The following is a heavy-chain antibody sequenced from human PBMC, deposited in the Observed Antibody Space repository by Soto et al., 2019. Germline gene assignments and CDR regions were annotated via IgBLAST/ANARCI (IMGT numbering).Heavy chain of an antibody. CDR1: GYTFTSYY. CDR3: ARDFSMVIVAPGY. Sequence: GASVKVSCKASGYTFTSYYISWVRQAPGQGLEWMGWISGYNGNTFYAESVKGRFTISRDNSKNTVYLQINALRAEDTAVYYCARDFSMVIVAPGYWGQGTLVTVSS. J-gene: IGHJ4*02. CDR2: ISGYNGNT. V-gene: IGHV1-18*01. D-gene: IGHD5-12*01.